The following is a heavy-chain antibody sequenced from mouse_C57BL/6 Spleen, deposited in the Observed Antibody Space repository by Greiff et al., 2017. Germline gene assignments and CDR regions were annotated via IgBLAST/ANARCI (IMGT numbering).Heavy chain of an antibody. CDR2: ISSGSSTI. CDR1: GFTFSDYG. V-gene: IGHV5-17*01. Sequence: EVQGVESGGGLVKPGGSLKLSCAASGFTFSDYGMHWVRQAPEKGLEWVAYISSGSSTIYYADTVKGRVTISRDNAKNTLFLQMTSLRSEDTAMYYCARSGTSVRYYFDYWGQGTTLTVSS. CDR3: ARSGTSVRYYFDY. J-gene: IGHJ2*01. D-gene: IGHD4-1*01.